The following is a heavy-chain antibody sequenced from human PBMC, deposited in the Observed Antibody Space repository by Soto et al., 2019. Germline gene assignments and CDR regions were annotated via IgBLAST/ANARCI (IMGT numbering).Heavy chain of an antibody. CDR3: ARAPYGDYGLFDY. Sequence: TETLSLTCTVSGGSVSSGSYYWSWLRQPPGKGLEWIGYIYYSGSTNYNPSLKSRVTISVDTSKNQFSLKLSSVTAADTAVYYCARAPYGDYGLFDYWGQGTLVTVSS. CDR1: GGSVSSGSYY. J-gene: IGHJ4*02. V-gene: IGHV4-61*01. D-gene: IGHD4-17*01. CDR2: IYYSGST.